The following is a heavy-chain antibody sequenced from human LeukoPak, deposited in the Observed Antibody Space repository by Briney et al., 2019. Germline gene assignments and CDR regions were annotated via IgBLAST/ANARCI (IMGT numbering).Heavy chain of an antibody. CDR1: GYTLTELS. D-gene: IGHD6-19*01. CDR2: FDPEDGET. V-gene: IGHV1-24*01. CDR3: ATQIPVGYSSGPAEYFQH. J-gene: IGHJ1*01. Sequence: GASVKVSCKVSGYTLTELSMHWVRQAPGKGLEWMGGFDPEDGETIYAQKFQGRVTMTEDTSTDTAYMELSSLRSEDTAVYYCATQIPVGYSSGPAEYFQHWGQGTLVTVSS.